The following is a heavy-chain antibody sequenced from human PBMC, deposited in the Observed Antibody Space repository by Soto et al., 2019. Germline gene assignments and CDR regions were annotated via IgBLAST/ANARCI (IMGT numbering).Heavy chain of an antibody. D-gene: IGHD3-22*01. CDR2: ISGSGGST. CDR1: GFTFSSYA. V-gene: IGHV3-23*01. CDR3: AKMLEYYYDSSGPPAYWYFDL. J-gene: IGHJ2*01. Sequence: GGSLRLSCAASGFTFSSYAMSWVRQAPGKGLEWVSAISGSGGSTYYADSVKGRFTISRDNSKNTLYLQMNSLRAEDTAVYYCAKMLEYYYDSSGPPAYWYFDLWGRGTLVTVSS.